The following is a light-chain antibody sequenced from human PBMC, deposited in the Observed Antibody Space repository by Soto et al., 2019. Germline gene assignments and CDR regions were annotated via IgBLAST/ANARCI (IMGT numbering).Light chain of an antibody. Sequence: EIVLTQSPGTLSLSPGERATLSFRASQSVSSNYLAWYQQKPGQAPRLLIYGASSRATGIPDRFSGSGSGTDLTLTISSLEPEDFAVYYCQQRSNWITFGQGTRLEIK. J-gene: IGKJ5*01. CDR2: GAS. V-gene: IGKV3D-20*02. CDR3: QQRSNWIT. CDR1: QSVSSNY.